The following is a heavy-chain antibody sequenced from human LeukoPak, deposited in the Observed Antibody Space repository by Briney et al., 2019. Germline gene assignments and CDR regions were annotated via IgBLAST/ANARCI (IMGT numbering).Heavy chain of an antibody. J-gene: IGHJ6*04. CDR3: ARGTSGARYYYYGMDV. D-gene: IGHD2-8*02. CDR2: INHSGST. CDR1: GGSFSGYY. V-gene: IGHV4-34*01. Sequence: SETLSLTCAVYGGSFSGYYWSWIRQPPGKGLEWIGEINHSGSTNYNPSLKSRVTISVDTSKNQFSLKLSSVTAAETAVYCCARGTSGARYYYYGMDVWGKGTTVTVSS.